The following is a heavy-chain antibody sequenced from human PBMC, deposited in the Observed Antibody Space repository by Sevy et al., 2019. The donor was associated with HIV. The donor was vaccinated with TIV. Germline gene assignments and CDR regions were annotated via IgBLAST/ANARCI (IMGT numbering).Heavy chain of an antibody. Sequence: VGSLGLSCAASGFTFNIYVIHWVRQAPGKGLEWVAVISSDGSSEYYADSVKGRFTISRDNSKNTLYLQMNSLRAEDTAVYYCARDLPSAVTLPFYYYGLHVWGQGTTVTVSS. V-gene: IGHV3-30*04. CDR1: GFTFNIYV. CDR3: ARDLPSAVTLPFYYYGLHV. CDR2: ISSDGSSE. J-gene: IGHJ6*02. D-gene: IGHD4-17*01.